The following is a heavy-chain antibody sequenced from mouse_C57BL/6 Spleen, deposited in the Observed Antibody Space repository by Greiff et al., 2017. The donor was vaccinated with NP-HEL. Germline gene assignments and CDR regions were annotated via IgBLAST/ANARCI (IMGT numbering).Heavy chain of an antibody. V-gene: IGHV3-6*01. CDR3: ARGHYGSSAFAD. CDR1: GYSITRGYY. CDR2: ITYAGSN. J-gene: IGHJ3*01. Sequence: EVQLQESGPGLVKPSQSLSITCSVTGYSITRGYYWYWIRPFPGNHLAWMGFITYAGSNNYNPSLNNRISITRDTSKNQCFLKLNSVTTDDTATYDCARGHYGSSAFADWGQGTLVTVSA. D-gene: IGHD1-1*01.